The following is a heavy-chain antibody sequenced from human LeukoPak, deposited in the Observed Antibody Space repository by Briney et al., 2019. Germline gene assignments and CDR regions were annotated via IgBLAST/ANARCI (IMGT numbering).Heavy chain of an antibody. J-gene: IGHJ6*03. CDR2: MNPNSGNT. Sequence: ASVKVSCKASGYTFTSYDINWVRQATGQGLEWMGWMNPNSGNTGYAQKFQGRVTMTRNTSISAAYMELSSLRSEDTAVYYCARKPLYYDFWSGSYYYMDVWGKGTTVTVSS. CDR3: ARKPLYYDFWSGSYYYMDV. CDR1: GYTFTSYD. V-gene: IGHV1-8*01. D-gene: IGHD3-3*01.